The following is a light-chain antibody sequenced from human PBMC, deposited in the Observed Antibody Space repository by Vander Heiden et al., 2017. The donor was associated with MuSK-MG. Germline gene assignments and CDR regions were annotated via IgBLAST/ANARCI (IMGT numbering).Light chain of an antibody. Sequence: DIQMTQSTSSLSASVGDRVTITCRASQGISLYLAWYQQKPGKVPKLLISAASTLQSGVPSRFRGSGCGTEFTLTISGLQPEDVASYYCQKPNSDPPLTFGGGTKVEIK. J-gene: IGKJ4*01. CDR3: QKPNSDPPLT. CDR1: QGISLY. V-gene: IGKV1-27*01. CDR2: AAS.